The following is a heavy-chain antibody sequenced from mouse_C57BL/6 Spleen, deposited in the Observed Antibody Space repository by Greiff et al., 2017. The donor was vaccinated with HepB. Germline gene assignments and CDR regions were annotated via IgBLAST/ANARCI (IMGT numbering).Heavy chain of an antibody. CDR3: ARKEGGYYFDY. CDR2: INPNIGGT. J-gene: IGHJ2*01. Sequence: EVQLQQSGPELVKPGASVKMPCKASGYTFIDYNLDWVKQSHGKSLEWIGDINPNIGGTIYNQKFKGKATLTVDKSSSTAYMELRSLTSEDTAVYYGARKEGGYYFDYWGQGTTLTVSS. D-gene: IGHD1-1*02. CDR1: GYTFIDYN. V-gene: IGHV1-18*01.